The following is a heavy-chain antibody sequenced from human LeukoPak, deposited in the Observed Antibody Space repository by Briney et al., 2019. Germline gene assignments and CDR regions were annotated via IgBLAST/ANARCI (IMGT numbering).Heavy chain of an antibody. J-gene: IGHJ4*02. CDR2: INSDGSST. CDR3: ARLLRYFDPLDY. D-gene: IGHD3-9*01. CDR1: GFTFSSCW. V-gene: IGHV3-74*01. Sequence: PGGSLRLSCAASGFTFSSCWMHWVRQAPGKGLVWVSRINSDGSSTSYADSVKGRFTISRDNAKNTLYLQMNSLRAEDTAVYYCARLLRYFDPLDYWGQGTLVTVSS.